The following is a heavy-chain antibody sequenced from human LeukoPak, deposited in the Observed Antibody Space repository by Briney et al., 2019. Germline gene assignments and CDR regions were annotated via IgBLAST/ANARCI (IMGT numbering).Heavy chain of an antibody. J-gene: IGHJ2*01. V-gene: IGHV3-33*01. Sequence: GGSLRLSCAASGFTFRNFGMHWVRQAPGKGLEWVAIIWYDGSIKYFTDSVKGRFTISRDNSKSTLYLQMNSPRSEDTAAYYCARDRSTRYFDLWGRGTLVTVSS. CDR1: GFTFRNFG. D-gene: IGHD2-2*01. CDR2: IWYDGSIK. CDR3: ARDRSTRYFDL.